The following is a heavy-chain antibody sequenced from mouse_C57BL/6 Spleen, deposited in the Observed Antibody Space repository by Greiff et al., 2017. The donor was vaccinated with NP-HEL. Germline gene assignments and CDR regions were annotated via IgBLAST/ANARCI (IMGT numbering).Heavy chain of an antibody. D-gene: IGHD1-1*01. CDR2: IYPGDGDT. CDR3: ARSDYYGSYAMDY. Sequence: QVQLKESGPELVKPGASVKISCKASGYAFSSSWMNWVKQRPGKGLEWIGRIYPGDGDTNYNGKFKGKATLTADKSSSTAYMQLSSLTSEDSAVYFCARSDYYGSYAMDYWGQGTSVTVSS. J-gene: IGHJ4*01. CDR1: GYAFSSSW. V-gene: IGHV1-82*01.